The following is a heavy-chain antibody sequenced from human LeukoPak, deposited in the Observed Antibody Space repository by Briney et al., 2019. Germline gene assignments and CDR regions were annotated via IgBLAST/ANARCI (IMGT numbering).Heavy chain of an antibody. CDR2: ISSSGSTI. D-gene: IGHD3-10*01. V-gene: IGHV3-48*03. CDR1: GFTFSSYE. Sequence: GGSLRLSCAASGFTFSSYEMNWVRQAPGKGLEWVSYISSSGSTIYYADSVKGRFTISRDNAKNSLYLQMNSLRAEDTAVYYCARDGGSGSSYYGMDVWGQGTTVTVSS. CDR3: ARDGGSGSSYYGMDV. J-gene: IGHJ6*02.